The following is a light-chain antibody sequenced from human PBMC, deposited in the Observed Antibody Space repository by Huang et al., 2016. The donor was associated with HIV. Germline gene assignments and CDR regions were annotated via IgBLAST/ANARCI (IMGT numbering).Light chain of an antibody. V-gene: IGKV1-39*01. CDR1: QSISSY. CDR3: QQSYSTPRT. CDR2: TAC. Sequence: DIQMTQSPSSLSASVGDRGTLTCRASQSISSYLNWDQQKPGKDPKLLIYTACTLQSGVPSRFSGSGAETDFTLNISSLQPEDCATDYCQQSYSTPRTFGQGTNLEI. J-gene: IGKJ2*01.